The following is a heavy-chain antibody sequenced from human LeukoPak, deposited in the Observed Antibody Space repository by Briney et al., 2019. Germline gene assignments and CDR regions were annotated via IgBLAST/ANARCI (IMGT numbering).Heavy chain of an antibody. D-gene: IGHD3-10*01. Sequence: SQTLSLTCSVSGGSISSGGYYWSWIRQPPGKGLEWIGHIYHRGSTYYNPSLKSRVTISVDRSKNQFSLKLSSVTAADTAVYYCARDGSGRYYFDYWGQGTLVTVSS. J-gene: IGHJ4*02. CDR2: IYHRGST. CDR1: GGSISSGGYY. V-gene: IGHV4-30-2*01. CDR3: ARDGSGRYYFDY.